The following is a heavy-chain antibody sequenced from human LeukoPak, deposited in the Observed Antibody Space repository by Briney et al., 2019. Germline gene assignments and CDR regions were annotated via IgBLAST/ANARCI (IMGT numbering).Heavy chain of an antibody. Sequence: SETLSLTCTVSAGSISSYYWSWIRQPPGKGLEWIGYIYYSGSTNYNPSLKSRVTISVDTSKNQFSLKLSSVTAADTAVYYCASHSGYDSAPFDYWGQGTLVTVSS. CDR3: ASHSGYDSAPFDY. V-gene: IGHV4-59*01. CDR1: AGSISSYY. D-gene: IGHD5-12*01. CDR2: IYYSGST. J-gene: IGHJ4*02.